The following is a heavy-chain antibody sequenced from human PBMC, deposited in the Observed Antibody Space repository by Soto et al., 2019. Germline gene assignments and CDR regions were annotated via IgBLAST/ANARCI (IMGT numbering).Heavy chain of an antibody. D-gene: IGHD3-10*01. J-gene: IGHJ6*02. CDR3: AKSKPYYGSGSYYPLYYGMDV. Sequence: VGSLGLSCADSGFTFSYYGMHWVRQAPGKGLEWLAVISYDGSNQYYADSVKGRFTISRDNSKKTLFLQMNSLRPEDTAVYYCAKSKPYYGSGSYYPLYYGMDVWGQGTTVTVS. CDR2: ISYDGSNQ. V-gene: IGHV3-30*18. CDR1: GFTFSYYG.